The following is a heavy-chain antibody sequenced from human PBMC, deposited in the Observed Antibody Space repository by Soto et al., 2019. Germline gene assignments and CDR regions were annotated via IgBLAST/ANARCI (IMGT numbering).Heavy chain of an antibody. D-gene: IGHD1-26*01. Sequence: QITLKESGPTLVKPTQTLTVTCTFSGFSLSTSGAGVGWIRQSPGKAPEWLALISWKDEKRYNPGLKSRLTITKYTSKNQVVLTMTDLDPVDTATYFCAHRYGGNYYRWYVDSWGQGTLVTVSS. CDR3: AHRYGGNYYRWYVDS. V-gene: IGHV2-5*01. CDR1: GFSLSTSGAG. CDR2: ISWKDEK. J-gene: IGHJ4*02.